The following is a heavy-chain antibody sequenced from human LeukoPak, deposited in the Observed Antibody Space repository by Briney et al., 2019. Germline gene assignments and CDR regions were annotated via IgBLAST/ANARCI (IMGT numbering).Heavy chain of an antibody. V-gene: IGHV3-30*02. D-gene: IGHD3-3*01. CDR2: IRYDGSNK. CDR3: AEDGEYDFWSGYNYYYYYMDV. Sequence: GGSLRLSCAASGFTFSSYGMHWVRQAPGKGLEWVAFIRYDGSNKYYADSVKGRFTISRDNSKNTLYLQMNSLRAEDTAVYYCAEDGEYDFWSGYNYYYYYMDVWGKGTTVTVSS. CDR1: GFTFSSYG. J-gene: IGHJ6*03.